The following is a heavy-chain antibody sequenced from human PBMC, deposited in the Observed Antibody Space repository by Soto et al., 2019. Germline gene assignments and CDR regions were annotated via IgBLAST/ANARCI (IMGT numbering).Heavy chain of an antibody. CDR1: GGSISSGDYS. V-gene: IGHV4-30-4*01. Sequence: PSETLSLTCTVSGGSISSGDYSWSWVRQSPGKGLEWIGHIYNSGITYYNPSLKSRVVISIDTSRNQFSLRLNSLTAADRAVYFCARGVTVFGLVSPFWFESWGQGTGVTVSS. CDR3: ARGVTVFGLVSPFWFES. CDR2: IYNSGIT. D-gene: IGHD3-3*01. J-gene: IGHJ5*01.